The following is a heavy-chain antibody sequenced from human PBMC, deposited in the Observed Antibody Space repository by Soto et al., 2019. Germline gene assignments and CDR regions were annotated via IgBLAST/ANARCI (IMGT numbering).Heavy chain of an antibody. CDR1: GFTFSSYS. Sequence: PGGSLRLSCAASGFTFSSYSMNWVRQAPGKGLEWVSSISSSSSYIYYADSVKGRFTISRDNAKNSLYLQMNSLRAEDTAVYYCARNSPSPPYYDSSGYTAFDIWGQGTMVT. D-gene: IGHD3-22*01. J-gene: IGHJ3*02. CDR2: ISSSSSYI. V-gene: IGHV3-21*01. CDR3: ARNSPSPPYYDSSGYTAFDI.